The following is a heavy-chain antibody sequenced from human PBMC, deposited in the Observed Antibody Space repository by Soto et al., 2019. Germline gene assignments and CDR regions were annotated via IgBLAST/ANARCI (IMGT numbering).Heavy chain of an antibody. CDR3: AKGPEYDILTGCDF. CDR2: IRGGGSST. D-gene: IGHD3-9*01. CDR1: GFTFSLSA. V-gene: IGHV3-23*04. Sequence: EVQLVESGGGFVQPGESLRLSCAASGFTFSLSAMSWVRQAPGRGLEWVSSIRGGGSSTDYAESVKGGFTISRDNSKNTVHLQMNSLRAEDTAVYYCAKGPEYDILTGCDFWGQGALVTVSS. J-gene: IGHJ4*02.